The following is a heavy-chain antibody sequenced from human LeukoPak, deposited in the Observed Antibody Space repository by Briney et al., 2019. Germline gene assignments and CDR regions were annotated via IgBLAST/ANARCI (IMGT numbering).Heavy chain of an antibody. CDR1: GGSISSYY. CDR3: ARLRDSSGYLDYFDY. Sequence: SETLSLTCTVSGGSISSYYWSWIRQPPGKGLEWIGYIYYSGSTNYNPSLKSRVTIPVDTSKSQFSLKLSSVTAADTAVYYCARLRDSSGYLDYFDYWGQGTLVTVSS. CDR2: IYYSGST. V-gene: IGHV4-59*08. D-gene: IGHD3-22*01. J-gene: IGHJ4*02.